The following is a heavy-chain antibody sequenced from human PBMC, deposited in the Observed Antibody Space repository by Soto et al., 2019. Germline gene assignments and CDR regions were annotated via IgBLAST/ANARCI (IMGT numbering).Heavy chain of an antibody. D-gene: IGHD1-26*01. CDR2: IYHSGST. CDR3: ARGLISGSHYSGGWYYFDS. CDR1: GGSISSGGYS. V-gene: IGHV4-30-2*01. J-gene: IGHJ4*02. Sequence: SETLSLTCAVSGGSISSGGYSWSWIRQPPGKGLEWIGHIYHSGSTYYNPSLKSRVTISVDRSNNQFSLELSSVTAADTAVYYCARGLISGSHYSGGWYYFDSWGQGTQVT.